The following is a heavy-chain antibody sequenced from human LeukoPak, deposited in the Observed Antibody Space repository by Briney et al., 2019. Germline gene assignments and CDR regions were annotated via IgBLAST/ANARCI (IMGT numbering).Heavy chain of an antibody. J-gene: IGHJ4*02. Sequence: SETLSLTCTVSGGSISSYYWSWIRQPPGKGLDWIGYIYYSGSTNYNPSLKSRVTISVDTSKSQFSLKPSSVTAADTAVYYCARGHSSGWFDFDYWGQGTLVTVSS. CDR1: GGSISSYY. CDR2: IYYSGST. V-gene: IGHV4-59*08. CDR3: ARGHSSGWFDFDY. D-gene: IGHD6-19*01.